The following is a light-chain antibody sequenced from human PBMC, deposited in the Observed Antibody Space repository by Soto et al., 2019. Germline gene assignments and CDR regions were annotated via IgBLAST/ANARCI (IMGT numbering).Light chain of an antibody. CDR2: EGT. CDR3: CSYAGSRTFV. V-gene: IGLV2-23*01. Sequence: QSALTQPASVSGSPGQSITVSCTGTSSDVGAYNLVSWYQQHPGKAPRLIIYEGTKRPSGISHRFSGSKSDNTASLTNSGLRAEDEAHYHCCSYAGSRTFVFGGGTKLTVL. CDR1: SSDVGAYNL. J-gene: IGLJ3*02.